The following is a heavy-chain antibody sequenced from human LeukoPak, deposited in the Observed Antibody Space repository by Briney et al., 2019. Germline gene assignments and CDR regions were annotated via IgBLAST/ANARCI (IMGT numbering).Heavy chain of an antibody. CDR3: ARSRYYDSSGSDY. CDR1: GYTFTGYY. CDR2: INPNSGGT. J-gene: IGHJ4*02. Sequence: ASVKVSCKASGYTFTGYYMHWVRPAPGQGLAWMGWINPNSGGTNYAQKFQGRVTMTRDTSISTAYMELSRRRSDDTAVYYCARSRYYDSSGSDYWGQGTLVTVSS. V-gene: IGHV1-2*02. D-gene: IGHD3-22*01.